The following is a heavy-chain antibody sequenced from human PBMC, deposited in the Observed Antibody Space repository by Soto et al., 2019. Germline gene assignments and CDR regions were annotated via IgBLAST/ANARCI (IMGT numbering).Heavy chain of an antibody. CDR3: ARGKLVSPNYGMDV. CDR1: GYSFSSYW. Sequence: GESLKISCKGSGYSFSSYWISWVRQMPGKGLEWMARIDPSDSYTNYSPSFQGHVTISADKSISTAYLQWSSLKASDTAMYYCARGKLVSPNYGMDVWGQGTTVTVSS. CDR2: IDPSDSYT. V-gene: IGHV5-10-1*01. D-gene: IGHD6-6*01. J-gene: IGHJ6*02.